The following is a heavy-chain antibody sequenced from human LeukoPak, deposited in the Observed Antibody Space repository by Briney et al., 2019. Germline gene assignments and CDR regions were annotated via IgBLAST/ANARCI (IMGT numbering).Heavy chain of an antibody. CDR1: GYSISSGYY. J-gene: IGHJ5*02. V-gene: IGHV4-38-2*02. D-gene: IGHD1-26*01. CDR2: IYHSGST. Sequence: SETLSLTCTVSGYSISSGYYWGWIRQPPGKGLEWIGSIYHSGSTYYNPSLKSRVTISVDTSKNQFSLKLSSVTAADTAVYYCARADQSGSYVGWFDPWGQGTLVTVSS. CDR3: ARADQSGSYVGWFDP.